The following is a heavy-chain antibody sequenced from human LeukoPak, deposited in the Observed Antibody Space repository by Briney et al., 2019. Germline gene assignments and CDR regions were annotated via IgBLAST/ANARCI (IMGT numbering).Heavy chain of an antibody. CDR1: GGSISSYY. Sequence: SETLSLTCTVSGGSISSYYWSWIRQPPGKGLEWIAYISDIGSTYYNPSLKSRVTISLDTSKNQFSLKLSSVTAADTAVYYCAGHHPRNTVDFWGQGTLVTVSS. CDR2: ISDIGST. V-gene: IGHV4-59*08. CDR3: AGHHPRNTVDF. D-gene: IGHD2/OR15-2a*01. J-gene: IGHJ4*02.